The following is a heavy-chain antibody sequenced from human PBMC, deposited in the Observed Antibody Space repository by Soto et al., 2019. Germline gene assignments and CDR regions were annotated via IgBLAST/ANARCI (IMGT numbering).Heavy chain of an antibody. J-gene: IGHJ6*02. V-gene: IGHV3-23*01. D-gene: IGHD3-22*01. CDR1: A. CDR2: ISGSGGST. Sequence: AVRRVLNAKRKGLEWVSAISGSGGSTYYADSVKGRFTISRDNSKNTLYLQMNSLRAEDTAVYYCARETYHYDSSGREYYYGMDVWGQGTTVTVSS. CDR3: ARETYHYDSSGREYYYGMDV.